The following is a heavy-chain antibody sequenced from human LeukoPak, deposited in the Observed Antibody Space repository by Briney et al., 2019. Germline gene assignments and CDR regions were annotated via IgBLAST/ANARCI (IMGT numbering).Heavy chain of an antibody. CDR1: GFTFSSYS. Sequence: GGSLRLSCAASGFTFSSYSMNWVRQAPGKGLEWVSSISSSSSYIYYADSVKGRFTISRDNAKSSLYLQMNSLRAEDTAVYYCARDSGWYSFDYWGQGTLVTVSS. CDR3: ARDSGWYSFDY. CDR2: ISSSSSYI. J-gene: IGHJ4*02. D-gene: IGHD6-19*01. V-gene: IGHV3-21*01.